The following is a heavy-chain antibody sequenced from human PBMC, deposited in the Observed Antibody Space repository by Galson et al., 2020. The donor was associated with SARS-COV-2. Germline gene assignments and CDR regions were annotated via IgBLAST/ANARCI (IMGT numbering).Heavy chain of an antibody. CDR3: ARDSHFWSGYHYYYGMDV. CDR2: ISYDGSNK. CDR1: GFTFSSYA. J-gene: IGHJ6*02. Sequence: GGSLRLSCAASGFTFSSYAMHWVRQAPGKGLEWVAVISYDGSNKYYADSVKGRFTISRDNSKNTLYLQMNSLRAEDTAVYYCARDSHFWSGYHYYYGMDVWGQGTTVTVSS. D-gene: IGHD3-3*02. V-gene: IGHV3-30*04.